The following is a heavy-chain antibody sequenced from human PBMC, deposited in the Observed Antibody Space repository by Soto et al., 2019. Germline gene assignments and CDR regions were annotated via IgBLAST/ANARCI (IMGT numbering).Heavy chain of an antibody. J-gene: IGHJ4*02. CDR1: GFTVTRNY. D-gene: IGHD3-10*01. CDR2: IHTGGKT. Sequence: ELQLVESGGGLIQPGGSLRLSCAASGFTVTRNYMTWVRLAPGKGLECVSTIHTGGKTFYTDSVKGRFTVSRDASKNTVDLQMNAVGVEDTAVYYCATGGSKRVRGAIVEVFHLEFWGRGTVVTVSS. CDR3: ATGGSKRVRGAIVEVFHLEF. V-gene: IGHV3-53*02.